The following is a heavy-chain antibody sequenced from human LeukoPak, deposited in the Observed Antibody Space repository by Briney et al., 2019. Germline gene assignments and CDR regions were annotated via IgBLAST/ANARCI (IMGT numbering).Heavy chain of an antibody. CDR3: ARDSFYDDNGYYLYFDY. J-gene: IGHJ4*02. CDR2: IWYDASGQ. CDR1: GFSFSTFG. V-gene: IGHV3-33*01. Sequence: GGSLRLSCAASGFSFSTFGMHWVRQAPGKGLEWVAMIWYDASGQHYADSVKGRFTISRDTSKNTLYLQMNNLRAEDTAVYFCARDSFYDDNGYYLYFDYWGQGTLVTVSS. D-gene: IGHD3-22*01.